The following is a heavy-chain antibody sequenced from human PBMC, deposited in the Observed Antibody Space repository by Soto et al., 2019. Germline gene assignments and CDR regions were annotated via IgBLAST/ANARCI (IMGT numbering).Heavy chain of an antibody. CDR3: ARIRRSTLRTYYYYGMDV. D-gene: IGHD4-17*01. J-gene: IGHJ6*02. CDR2: IDWDDDK. CDR1: GFSLSTSVMC. V-gene: IGHV2-70*01. Sequence: GPTRVNPTQTLTLACTFSGFSLSTSVMCVSWIRQPPGKALEWLALIDWDDDKYYSTSLKTRLTISKDTSKNQVVLTMTNMDPVDTATYYCARIRRSTLRTYYYYGMDVWGQGTTVTVSS.